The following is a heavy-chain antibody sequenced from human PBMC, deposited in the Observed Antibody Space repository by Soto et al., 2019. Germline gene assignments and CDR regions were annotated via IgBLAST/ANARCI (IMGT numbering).Heavy chain of an antibody. D-gene: IGHD3-10*01. J-gene: IGHJ5*02. CDR1: GGSFSGYY. Sequence: PSETLSLTCAVYGGSFSGYYWSRIRQPPGKGLEWIGEINHSGSTNYNPSLKSRVTISVDTSKNQFSLKLSSVTAADTAVYYCARRGYYYGSGSYHNWFDPWGQGTLVTVSS. V-gene: IGHV4-34*01. CDR3: ARRGYYYGSGSYHNWFDP. CDR2: INHSGST.